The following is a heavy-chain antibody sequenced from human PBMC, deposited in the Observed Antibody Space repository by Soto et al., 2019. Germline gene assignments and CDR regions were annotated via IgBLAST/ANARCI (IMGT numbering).Heavy chain of an antibody. D-gene: IGHD5-18*01. Sequence: SETLSLTCTVSGGSISSSSYYCGWIRQPPGKGLEWIGSIYYSGSTYYNPSLKSRVTISVDTSKNQFSLKLSSVTAADTAVYYCARLEAPGYSYGQFDYWGQGTLVTVSS. CDR3: ARLEAPGYSYGQFDY. J-gene: IGHJ4*02. CDR2: IYYSGST. V-gene: IGHV4-39*07. CDR1: GGSISSSSYY.